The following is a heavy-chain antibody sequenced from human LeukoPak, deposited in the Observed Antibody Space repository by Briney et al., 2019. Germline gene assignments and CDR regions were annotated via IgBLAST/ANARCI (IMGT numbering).Heavy chain of an antibody. CDR2: IIPIFGTA. J-gene: IGHJ3*02. D-gene: IGHD3-22*01. Sequence: GASVKVSCKASGGTFSSYAISWVRQAPGQGLEWMGGIIPIFGTANYAQKFQGRVTITADKSTSTAYMELSSLRSEDTAVYYCARAYYDSSGYYYRGAPPIDAFDIWGQGTMVTVSS. V-gene: IGHV1-69*06. CDR1: GGTFSSYA. CDR3: ARAYYDSSGYYYRGAPPIDAFDI.